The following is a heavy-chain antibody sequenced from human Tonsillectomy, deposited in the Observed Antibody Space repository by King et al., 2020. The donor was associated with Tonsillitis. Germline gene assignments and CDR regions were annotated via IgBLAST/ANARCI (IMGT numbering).Heavy chain of an antibody. V-gene: IGHV3-9*01. CDR3: TKSLGGSVTWYAFDI. CDR1: GFRFDDYA. Sequence: VQLVESGGGLVLPGRSLRLSCAASGFRFDDYAMHWVRQVPGKGLEWVSGISWNSVTIGYADSVKGRFTISRDNAKNSLYLQMNSLRAEDTALYYCTKSLGGSVTWYAFDIWGQGTMVTVSS. CDR2: ISWNSVTI. J-gene: IGHJ3*02. D-gene: IGHD3-16*01.